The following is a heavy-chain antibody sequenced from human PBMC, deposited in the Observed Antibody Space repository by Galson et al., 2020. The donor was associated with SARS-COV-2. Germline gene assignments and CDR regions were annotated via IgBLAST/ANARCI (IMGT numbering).Heavy chain of an antibody. CDR3: ASSSWYGAPFDY. CDR2: IWYDGSNN. D-gene: IGHD6-13*01. V-gene: IGHV3-33*01. Sequence: GGSLRLSCAASGFTFSSYGMHWVRQAPGKGLEWVAVIWYDGSNNYYADSVKGRFTISRDNSKNTLYLQMNSLRAEDTAVYYCASSSWYGAPFDYWGQGTLVTVSS. CDR1: GFTFSSYG. J-gene: IGHJ4*02.